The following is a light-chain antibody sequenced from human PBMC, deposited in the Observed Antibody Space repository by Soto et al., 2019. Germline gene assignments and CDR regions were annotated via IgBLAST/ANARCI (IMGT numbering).Light chain of an antibody. V-gene: IGKV1-5*03. CDR2: QAS. Sequence: DIQMTQSPTTLSASVGDTFTITCRPSETINTWLAWFQQKPGEAPKLLIYQASTLESGVPSRVSGSGAGTEFTLTISSLQPDDFATYYCQQYNSYSGTFGQGTKVDIK. J-gene: IGKJ1*01. CDR1: ETINTW. CDR3: QQYNSYSGT.